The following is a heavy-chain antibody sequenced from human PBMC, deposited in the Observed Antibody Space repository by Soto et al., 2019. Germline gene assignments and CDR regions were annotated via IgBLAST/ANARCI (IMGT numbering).Heavy chain of an antibody. CDR1: GGSISSGGYY. J-gene: IGHJ4*02. Sequence: QVQLQESGPGLVKPSQTLSLTCTVSGGSISSGGYYWSWIRQHPGKGLEWIGYIYCSGSTYYNPSLKSRVTVSVDTSKNQVSLKRSSVTAADTAVYYCARYSSIAARPYFDYWGQGTLVTVSS. V-gene: IGHV4-31*03. D-gene: IGHD6-6*01. CDR2: IYCSGST. CDR3: ARYSSIAARPYFDY.